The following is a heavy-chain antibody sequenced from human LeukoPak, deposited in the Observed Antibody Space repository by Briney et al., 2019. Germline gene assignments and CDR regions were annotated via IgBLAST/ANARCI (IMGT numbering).Heavy chain of an antibody. J-gene: IGHJ5*02. CDR1: GGSFSGYY. D-gene: IGHD6-13*01. V-gene: IGHV4-34*01. CDR3: AREKLRIAAPGGWFDP. Sequence: PSETLSLTCAVYGGSFSGYYWSWIRQPPGKGLEWIGEINHSGSTNYNPSLKSRVTISVDTSKNQFSLKLSSVTAADTAVYYCAREKLRIAAPGGWFDPWGQGTLVTVSS. CDR2: INHSGST.